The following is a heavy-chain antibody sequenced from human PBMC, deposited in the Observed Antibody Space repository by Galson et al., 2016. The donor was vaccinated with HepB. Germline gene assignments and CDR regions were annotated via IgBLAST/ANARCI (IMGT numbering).Heavy chain of an antibody. D-gene: IGHD2-15*01. J-gene: IGHJ4*02. Sequence: SVKVSCKASGYTFTSRGISWVRQAPGQGLEWMGWISAYDGHTNYGQKLQDRLPMTTDTSTSTAYMELRSLRSDDTAVYYCARDQAPLPGDYWGQGTLVTVSS. CDR2: ISAYDGHT. CDR3: ARDQAPLPGDY. CDR1: GYTFTSRG. V-gene: IGHV1-18*01.